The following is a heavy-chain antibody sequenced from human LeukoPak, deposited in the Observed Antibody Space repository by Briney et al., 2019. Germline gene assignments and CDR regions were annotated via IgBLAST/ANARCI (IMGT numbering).Heavy chain of an antibody. J-gene: IGHJ6*03. V-gene: IGHV4-61*02. CDR2: IYTSGST. CDR3: ARDGVIPAAKIYYYYYYMDV. CDR1: GGSISSGSYY. D-gene: IGHD2-2*01. Sequence: SETLSLTCTVSGGSISSGSYYWSWIRQPAGKGLEWLGRIYTSGSTNYNPSLKSRVTISVDTSKNQFSLKLSSVTAADTAVYYCARDGVIPAAKIYYYYYYMDVWGKGTTVTVSS.